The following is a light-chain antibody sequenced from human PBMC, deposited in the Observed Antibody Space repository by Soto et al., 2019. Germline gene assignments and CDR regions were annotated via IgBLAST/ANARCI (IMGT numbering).Light chain of an antibody. J-gene: IGKJ1*01. V-gene: IGKV1-5*01. Sequence: DIQMTQSPSTLSASVGDRVTITCRASQNINRWLAWYQQKPGKAPKLLINDASNLESGVSSRFSGSGSGTEFTLTISSLQPDDFATYYCLQYNSYRAFGQGTKVDIK. CDR2: DAS. CDR3: LQYNSYRA. CDR1: QNINRW.